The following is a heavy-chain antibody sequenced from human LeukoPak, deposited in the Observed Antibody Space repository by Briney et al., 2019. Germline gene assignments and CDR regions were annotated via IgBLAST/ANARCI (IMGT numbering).Heavy chain of an antibody. CDR2: IYYSGST. V-gene: IGHV4-59*01. CDR3: AGEAAGFDY. D-gene: IGHD6-25*01. J-gene: IGHJ4*02. CDR1: GGPFSSYY. Sequence: SETLSLTCTVSGGPFSSYYWSWIRQPPGKGLEWIGYIYYSGSTNYNPSLKSRVTISVDTSKNQFSLKLSSVTAADTAVYYCAGEAAGFDYWGQGTLVTVSS.